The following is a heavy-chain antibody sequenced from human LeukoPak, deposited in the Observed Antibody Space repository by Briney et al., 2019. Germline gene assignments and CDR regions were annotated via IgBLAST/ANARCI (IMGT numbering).Heavy chain of an antibody. J-gene: IGHJ4*02. CDR1: GFTYSSYS. D-gene: IGHD6-13*01. CDR3: ARGSSSSWYYFDY. CDR2: ISTSSSYI. Sequence: GGSLRLSCVASGFTYSSYSMNWVRQAPGKGLEWVSFISTSSSYIYYGDSVKGRFTISRDNAKNLVYLQMNSLRAEDTAVYYCARGSSSSWYYFDYWGQGTLVTVSS. V-gene: IGHV3-21*01.